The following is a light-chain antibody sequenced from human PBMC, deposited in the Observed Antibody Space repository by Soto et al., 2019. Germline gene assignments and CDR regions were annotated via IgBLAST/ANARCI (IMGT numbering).Light chain of an antibody. V-gene: IGKV1-5*01. CDR1: QTISSW. J-gene: IGKJ4*01. Sequence: IQMAQSPSTLSGSVGDRVTITFLASQTISSWLAWYQQKPGKAPKLLIYTASTLQSGVPSRFSGSGSGTEFTLTITSLQPEDFTAYYCQQLNSYPLTFGGGTKVDIK. CDR2: TAS. CDR3: QQLNSYPLT.